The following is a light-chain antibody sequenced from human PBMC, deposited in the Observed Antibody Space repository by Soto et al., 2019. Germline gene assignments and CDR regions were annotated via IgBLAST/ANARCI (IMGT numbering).Light chain of an antibody. CDR2: KAS. CDR3: QQYNSDWWT. V-gene: IGKV1-5*03. Sequence: DIQMTPSPSTLSASVGDRVTITCRASQNINIWLAWYQQKPGKAPKLLISKASILEDGVPSRFSGSGSGPEFTLTISSLQPDDFATYYCQQYNSDWWTFGQGTKVDIK. CDR1: QNINIW. J-gene: IGKJ1*01.